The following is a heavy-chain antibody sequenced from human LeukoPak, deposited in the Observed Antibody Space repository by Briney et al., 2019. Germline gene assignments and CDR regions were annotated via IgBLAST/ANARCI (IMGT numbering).Heavy chain of an antibody. CDR1: GGSIRSNSYS. V-gene: IGHV4-39*07. J-gene: IGHJ3*02. CDR2: IHYGGNT. D-gene: IGHD3-10*01. CDR3: ARWEVRLNAFEM. Sequence: SETLSLTCTVPGGSIRSNSYSWGWIRQPPGKGLEWIGNIHYGGNTYYNPSLKSRVTMSVDTSKNQFSLALGSVAAADTVMYYCARWEVRLNAFEMWGQGTMVTVSS.